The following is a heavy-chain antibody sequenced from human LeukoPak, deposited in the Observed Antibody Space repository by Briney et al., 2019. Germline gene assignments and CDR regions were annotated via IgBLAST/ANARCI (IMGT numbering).Heavy chain of an antibody. V-gene: IGHV1-2*02. CDR3: ARLVVVPAAILDY. J-gene: IGHJ4*02. D-gene: IGHD2-2*02. Sequence: ASVKVSCKASGYTFTGYYMHLVRQAPGQGLEWMGWINPNSGGTNYAQKFQGRVTMTRDTSISTAYMELSRLRSDDTAVYYCARLVVVPAAILDYWGQGTLVTVSS. CDR1: GYTFTGYY. CDR2: INPNSGGT.